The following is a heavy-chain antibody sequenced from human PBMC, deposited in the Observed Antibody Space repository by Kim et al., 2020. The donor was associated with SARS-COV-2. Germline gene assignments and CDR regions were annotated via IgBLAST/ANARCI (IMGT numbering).Heavy chain of an antibody. J-gene: IGHJ6*02. CDR3: ARDVGGLLWFGSGGGMDV. Sequence: GGSLRLSCAAFGFTFSSYGMHWVRQAPGKGLEWVAIIWYDGSNKYYADSVKGRFTISRDNSKNTLYLQMNSLRAEDTAVYYCARDVGGLLWFGSGGGMDVWGQGTTVTVSS. CDR1: GFTFSSYG. V-gene: IGHV3-33*01. D-gene: IGHD3-10*01. CDR2: IWYDGSNK.